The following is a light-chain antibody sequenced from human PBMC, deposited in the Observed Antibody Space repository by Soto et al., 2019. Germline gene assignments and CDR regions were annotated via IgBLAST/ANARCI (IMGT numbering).Light chain of an antibody. J-gene: IGLJ2*01. CDR2: DVT. CDR3: CSYAGRSVV. CDR1: SSYVDDFKF. Sequence: QSALTQPRSVSGTPGQSVTISCAGTSSYVDDFKFVSWYQQHPGKAPKLMIYDVTERPSGVTDRFSGSKSVNTASLTISGLQAEDEADYDCCSYAGRSVVFGGGTKRTGL. V-gene: IGLV2-11*01.